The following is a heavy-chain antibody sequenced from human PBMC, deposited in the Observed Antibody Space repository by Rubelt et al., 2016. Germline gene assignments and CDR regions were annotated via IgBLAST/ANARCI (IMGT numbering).Heavy chain of an antibody. CDR3: VSSGDDVDDAFDI. D-gene: IGHD3-22*01. CDR1: GYTFTGYY. V-gene: IGHV1-24*01. CDR2: FDPEDGET. J-gene: IGHJ3*02. Sequence: QVQLVQSGAEVKKPGASVKVSCKASGYTFTGYYMHWVRQAPGQGLEWMGGFDPEDGETIYAQKFQGRVTMTEDTSTDTAYMELSSLRSEETAVYYCVSSGDDVDDAFDIWGQGTMVTVSS.